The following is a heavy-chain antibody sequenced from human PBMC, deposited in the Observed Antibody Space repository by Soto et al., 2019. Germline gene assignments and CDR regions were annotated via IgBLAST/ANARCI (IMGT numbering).Heavy chain of an antibody. CDR2: IYSGGST. CDR3: GSGYYLDEN. V-gene: IGHV3-53*01. CDR1: VFTVSSNF. D-gene: IGHD3-22*01. Sequence: PWWSLRLSCSVSVFTVSSNFMSWVRQAPGKGLEWVSVIYSGGSTYYADSVKGRFTISRDNSKNTLYLQMNSLRAEDTAVYYCGSGYYLDENWGQGTLVTVSS. J-gene: IGHJ4*02.